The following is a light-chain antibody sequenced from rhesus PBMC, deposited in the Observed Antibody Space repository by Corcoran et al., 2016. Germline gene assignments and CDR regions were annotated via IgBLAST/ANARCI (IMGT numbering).Light chain of an antibody. CDR1: QSVSSS. J-gene: IGKJ4*01. CDR3: QQDYSWPLT. Sequence: EIVMTQSPATLSLSPGERATLSCRASQSVSSSLAWYQQKPGQAPKFRINGTSSRANGIPDRFSGSGSGTEFTLTISSLEPEDVGVYYCQQDYSWPLTFGGGTKVELK. CDR2: GTS. V-gene: IGKV3-42*01.